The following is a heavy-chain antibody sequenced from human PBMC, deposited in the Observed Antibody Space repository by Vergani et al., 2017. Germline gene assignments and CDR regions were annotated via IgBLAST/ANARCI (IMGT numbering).Heavy chain of an antibody. D-gene: IGHD6-19*01. J-gene: IGHJ6*02. CDR2: IDWDDDK. V-gene: IGHV2-70*15. CDR1: GFSLSTSGMC. Sequence: QVTLRESGPALVKPTQTLTLTCTFSGFSLSTSGMCVSWIRQPPGKALEWLARIDWDDDKYYSTSLKTRLTISKDTSKNQVVLTMTNMDPVDTATYYCARATSEQWLVGGYYYYGMDVWGQGTTVTVS. CDR3: ARATSEQWLVGGYYYYGMDV.